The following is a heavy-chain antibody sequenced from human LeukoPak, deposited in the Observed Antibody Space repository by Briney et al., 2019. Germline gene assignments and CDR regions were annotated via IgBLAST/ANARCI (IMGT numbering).Heavy chain of an antibody. CDR1: GFIVTGNY. J-gene: IGHJ4*02. CDR3: AREGSGGREYFDY. V-gene: IGHV3-66*01. D-gene: IGHD6-25*01. Sequence: GGSLRLSCAASGFIVTGNYMSWVRQAPGKGLEWVSVIYGGDSTYYADSVKGRFTISRDNSKNSLYLQMNSLRAGDTAVYYCAREGSGGREYFDYWGQGTLVTVSS. CDR2: IYGGDST.